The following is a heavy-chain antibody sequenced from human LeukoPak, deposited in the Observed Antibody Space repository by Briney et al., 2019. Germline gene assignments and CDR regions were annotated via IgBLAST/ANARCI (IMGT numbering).Heavy chain of an antibody. Sequence: GGSLRLSCAASGFTFDDYAMHWVRQAPGKGLEWVSLISGDGGSTYYADSVKGRFTISRDNTKNSLYLQMNSLRADDTAVYYCASDRAYSQFDYWGQGTLVTVSS. CDR3: ASDRAYSQFDY. V-gene: IGHV3-43*02. CDR1: GFTFDDYA. J-gene: IGHJ4*02. CDR2: ISGDGGST. D-gene: IGHD2-15*01.